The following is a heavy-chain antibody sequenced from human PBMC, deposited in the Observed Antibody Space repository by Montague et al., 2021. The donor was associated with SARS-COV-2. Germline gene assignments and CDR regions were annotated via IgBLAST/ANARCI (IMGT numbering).Heavy chain of an antibody. Sequence: SLRLSCEASGFTFSTFAMSWVRQAPGKGLEWVSVLSLSGGSTYYXDSXNVRFTISQDNSKNTLFLQMNSLRAEDTAVYYCAKGGIVVVAATDLDYWGQGTLVTVSS. J-gene: IGHJ4*02. D-gene: IGHD2-15*01. CDR3: AKGGIVVVAATDLDY. CDR1: GFTFSTFA. CDR2: LSLSGGST. V-gene: IGHV3-23*01.